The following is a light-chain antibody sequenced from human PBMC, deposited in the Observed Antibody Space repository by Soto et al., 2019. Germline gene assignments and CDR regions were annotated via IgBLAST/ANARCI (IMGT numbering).Light chain of an antibody. J-gene: IGKJ2*01. Sequence: DIQMTQSPSSLSASVGDRVTITCRASQSISSYLNWYQQKPGKAPKLLIYAASSLQSGVPSRFSGSGSGTDFALTIRSLQLDDFATYSCQQSYRPPYPFGQGTKVDIK. CDR3: QQSYRPPYP. CDR1: QSISSY. V-gene: IGKV1-39*01. CDR2: AAS.